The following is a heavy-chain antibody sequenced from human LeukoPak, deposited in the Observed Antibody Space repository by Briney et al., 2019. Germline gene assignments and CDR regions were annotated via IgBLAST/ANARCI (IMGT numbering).Heavy chain of an antibody. Sequence: ASVKVFCKASGYTFASYAMNWVRQAPGQGLEWMGWINTNTGNPTYAQGFTGRFVFSLDTSVSTAYLQISSLKAEDTAVYYCARDEEGIAVAGTLMSGMDVWGQGTTVTVSS. CDR2: INTNTGNP. D-gene: IGHD6-19*01. J-gene: IGHJ6*02. CDR3: ARDEEGIAVAGTLMSGMDV. CDR1: GYTFASYA. V-gene: IGHV7-4-1*02.